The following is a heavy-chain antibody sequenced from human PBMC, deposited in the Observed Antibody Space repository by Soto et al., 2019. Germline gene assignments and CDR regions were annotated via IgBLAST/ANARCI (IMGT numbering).Heavy chain of an antibody. D-gene: IGHD5-12*01. CDR1: GFTFSSYW. J-gene: IGHJ6*02. V-gene: IGHV3-7*05. CDR2: IKEDGSPI. Sequence: GGSLRLSCAASGFTFSSYWMSWVRQAPGKGLEWVANIKEDGSPIYYADSVKGRFTISRDNAKNSLYLQMNSLRAEDTAVYYCTRRYSVYDGVGMDVWGQGTTVTVSS. CDR3: TRRYSVYDGVGMDV.